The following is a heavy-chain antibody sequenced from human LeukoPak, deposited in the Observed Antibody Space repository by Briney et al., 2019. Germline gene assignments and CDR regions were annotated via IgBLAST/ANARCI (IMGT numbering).Heavy chain of an antibody. Sequence: GESLKISCKGSGYSFTSYWIGWVRQMPGKGLEWMGIIYPGDPDTRYSPSFQGQVTISADKSISTAYLQWSSLKASDTAMYYCARRPYSYGYYFDYWGQGTLVTVSS. V-gene: IGHV5-51*01. CDR1: GYSFTSYW. CDR3: ARRPYSYGYYFDY. CDR2: IYPGDPDT. D-gene: IGHD5-18*01. J-gene: IGHJ4*02.